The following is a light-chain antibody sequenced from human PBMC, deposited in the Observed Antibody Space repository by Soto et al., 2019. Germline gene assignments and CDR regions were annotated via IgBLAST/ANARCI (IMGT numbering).Light chain of an antibody. Sequence: QCALTQPASVSGSPGQSITISCTGTSSDVGSYNLVSWYQVYPGKAPKVIIYEASKRPSGVSDRFSGSKSGNTASLTISDLQAEDEALYYCCSYAGSVTVPFGGGTKVTVL. V-gene: IGLV2-23*02. J-gene: IGLJ2*01. CDR1: SSDVGSYNL. CDR3: CSYAGSVTVP. CDR2: EAS.